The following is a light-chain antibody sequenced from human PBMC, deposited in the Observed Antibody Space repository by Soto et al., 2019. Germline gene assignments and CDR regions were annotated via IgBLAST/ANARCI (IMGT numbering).Light chain of an antibody. CDR3: QQYYGPWT. CDR1: QSINNW. J-gene: IGKJ1*01. V-gene: IGKV1-5*03. Sequence: DFQMTQSPSTLSASVGDRVTITCRASQSINNWLAWYQRKPGQAPKLLIYKVSSLESGVPSRFSGSGSGTEFILTIDSLQPDDSATYYCQQYYGPWTFGQGTKVEIK. CDR2: KVS.